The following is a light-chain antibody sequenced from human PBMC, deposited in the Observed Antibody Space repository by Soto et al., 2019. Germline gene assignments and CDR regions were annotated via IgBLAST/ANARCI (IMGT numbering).Light chain of an antibody. CDR1: SSNIGAGYD. J-gene: IGLJ3*02. Sequence: QSVLTQPPSVSGAPGQRVTISCTGSSSNIGAGYDVHWYQQLPGTAPKLLIYGNLNRPSGVPDRFSGSKSGTSASLAITGLQAEDEGDYYCQSYDSSLSGSRVFGGGTQLTVL. V-gene: IGLV1-40*01. CDR2: GNL. CDR3: QSYDSSLSGSRV.